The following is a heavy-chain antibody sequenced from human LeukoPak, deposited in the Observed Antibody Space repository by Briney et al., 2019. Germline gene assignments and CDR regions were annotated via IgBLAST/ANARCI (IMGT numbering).Heavy chain of an antibody. CDR3: ARSRFPYSSSWYLGY. CDR2: INPNSGGT. Sequence: ASVKVSCKASGHTFTSYGISWVRQAPGQGLEWMGWINPNSGGTNYAQKFQGRVTMTRDTSISTAYMELSRLRSDDTAVYYCARSRFPYSSSWYLGYWGQGTLVTVSS. CDR1: GHTFTSYG. V-gene: IGHV1-2*02. D-gene: IGHD6-13*01. J-gene: IGHJ4*02.